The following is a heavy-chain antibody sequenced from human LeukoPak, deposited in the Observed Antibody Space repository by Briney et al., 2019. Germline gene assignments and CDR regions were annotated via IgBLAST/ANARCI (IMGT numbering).Heavy chain of an antibody. CDR2: MNPNSGNT. CDR3: ARYRKEALFSFDI. D-gene: IGHD1-14*01. V-gene: IGHV1-8*01. J-gene: IGHJ3*02. Sequence: ASVKVSCKASGYTFTSYDINWVRQATGQGLEWMGWMNPNSGNTGYAQKFQGRVTMTRNTSISTAYMELSNLRSEDTAVDYCARYRKEALFSFDIWGQGTMVTVSS. CDR1: GYTFTSYD.